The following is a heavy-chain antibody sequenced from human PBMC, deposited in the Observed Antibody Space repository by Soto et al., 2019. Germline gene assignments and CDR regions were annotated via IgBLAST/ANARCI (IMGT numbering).Heavy chain of an antibody. CDR3: ARDPGSGSYYGWFDP. J-gene: IGHJ5*02. CDR2: IYYSGST. V-gene: IGHV4-59*01. Sequence: SETLSLTCTVSGGSISGYYWSWIRQPPGKGLEWIGYIYYSGSTNYNPSLKSRVTISIDTSKNQFSLKLSSVTAADTAVYYCARDPGSGSYYGWFDPWGQGTLVTVSS. CDR1: GGSISGYY. D-gene: IGHD3-10*01.